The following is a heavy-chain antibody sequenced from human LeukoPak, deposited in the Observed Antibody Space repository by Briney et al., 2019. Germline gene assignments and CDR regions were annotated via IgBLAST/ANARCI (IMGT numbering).Heavy chain of an antibody. V-gene: IGHV1-2*02. CDR1: GYTFTSYG. J-gene: IGHJ4*02. Sequence: ASVKVSCKASGYTFTSYGISWVRQAPGQGLEWMGWINPNSGGTNYAQKFQGRVTMTRDTSISTAYMELSRLRSVDTAVYYCARGVGYSSSIDYWGQGTLVTVSS. CDR3: ARGVGYSSSIDY. CDR2: INPNSGGT. D-gene: IGHD6-13*01.